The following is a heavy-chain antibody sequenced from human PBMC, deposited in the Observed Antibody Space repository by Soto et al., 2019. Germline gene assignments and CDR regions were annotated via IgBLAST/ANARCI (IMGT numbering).Heavy chain of an antibody. D-gene: IGHD5-18*01. J-gene: IGHJ6*02. CDR2: IDAGSGNT. CDR1: GFTFTSSA. V-gene: IGHV1-58*02. Sequence: ASVKVSCKASGFTFTSSAMQWVRQARGQRLEWIGWIDAGSGNTNYSQKFQERVTITRDTSASTAYMELSSLRSEDTAVYYCARDWVDTAMVTPTPYYYYYGMDVWGQGTTVTVSS. CDR3: ARDWVDTAMVTPTPYYYYYGMDV.